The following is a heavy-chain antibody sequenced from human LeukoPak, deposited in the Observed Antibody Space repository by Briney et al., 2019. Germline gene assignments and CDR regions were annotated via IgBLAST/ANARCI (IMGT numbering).Heavy chain of an antibody. CDR1: GGSFSNYF. CDR2: VHNSGST. D-gene: IGHD6-13*01. V-gene: IGHV4-59*01. CDR3: ARDLGPEQLVLFD. J-gene: IGHJ4*02. Sequence: MASETLSLTCTVSGGSFSNYFRGWIRQPPGRGLEWIGYVHNSGSTTYNPSLKSRGTIVLDTSRNQFSLRLSSVTAADTAVYYCARDLGPEQLVLFDWGQGTLVTVSS.